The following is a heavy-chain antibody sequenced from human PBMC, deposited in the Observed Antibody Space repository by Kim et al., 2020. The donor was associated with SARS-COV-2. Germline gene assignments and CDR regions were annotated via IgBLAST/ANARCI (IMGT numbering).Heavy chain of an antibody. CDR2: ISGGGNT. CDR1: GFTVTDNH. Sequence: GGSLRRSCAMSGFTVTDNHMTWVRQAPGKGLEWVSVISGGGNTYYADSVKGRFTISTDHSKNTLFLQMSRLTTEDTAVYHCTKDPGHNSGVVFDPWGQGILVTVSS. J-gene: IGHJ5*02. V-gene: IGHV3-66*02. CDR3: TKDPGHNSGVVFDP. D-gene: IGHD3-10*01.